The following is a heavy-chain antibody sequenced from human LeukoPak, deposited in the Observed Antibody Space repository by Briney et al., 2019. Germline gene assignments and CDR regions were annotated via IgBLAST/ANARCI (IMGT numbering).Heavy chain of an antibody. CDR1: GFTFSSYL. Sequence: GGSLRLSCAASGFTFSSYLMYWVRQVPGKGLVCISRIKTDGSTTDYADSVKGRFTISRDNSKNTLYLQMNSLRAEDTAVYYCAKAPCSSTSCYPLDYWGQGTLVTVSS. CDR3: AKAPCSSTSCYPLDY. J-gene: IGHJ4*02. CDR2: IKTDGSTT. D-gene: IGHD2-2*01. V-gene: IGHV3-74*01.